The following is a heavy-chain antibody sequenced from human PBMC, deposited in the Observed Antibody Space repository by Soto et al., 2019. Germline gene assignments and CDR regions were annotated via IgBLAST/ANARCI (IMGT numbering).Heavy chain of an antibody. D-gene: IGHD6-13*01. CDR3: ARGGGGLAAGTVDF. V-gene: IGHV3-7*04. Sequence: EVQLVESGGGLVQPGGSLRLSCAASGFTFRNHWMSWVRQAPGKGLEWVANIKQDGSEKYHVDSVKGRFTISRDNANNPPDLTKKSLGAEDTGVYYCARGGGGLAAGTVDFWGQGTLVTVSS. J-gene: IGHJ4*02. CDR1: GFTFRNHW. CDR2: IKQDGSEK.